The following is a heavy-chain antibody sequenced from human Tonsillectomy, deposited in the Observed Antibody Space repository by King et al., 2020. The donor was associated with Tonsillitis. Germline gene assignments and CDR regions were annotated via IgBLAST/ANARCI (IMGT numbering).Heavy chain of an antibody. CDR1: GFTFSNYG. Sequence: HVQLVESGGGVVQPGRSLRLSCAASGFTFSNYGMHWVRQAPGKGLEWVAILWHDGSHKDYEDSVKGRFTISRDNSKNTLYLQMKSLRADDTAVYYCARDLCGGDCYSFDHWGQGTLVTVSS. D-gene: IGHD2-21*01. CDR3: ARDLCGGDCYSFDH. V-gene: IGHV3-33*01. J-gene: IGHJ4*02. CDR2: LWHDGSHK.